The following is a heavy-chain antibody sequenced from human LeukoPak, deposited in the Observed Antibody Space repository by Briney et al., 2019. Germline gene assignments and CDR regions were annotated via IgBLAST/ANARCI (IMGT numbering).Heavy chain of an antibody. CDR1: GGSFSGYY. CDR3: ARGPSIAAAGTGIDY. J-gene: IGHJ4*02. CDR2: INHSGST. Sequence: HPSETLSLTCAVYGGSFSGYYWSWLRQPPGKGLEWIGEINHSGSTNYNPSPKSRVTISVDTSKNQFSLKLSSVTAADTAVYYCARGPSIAAAGTGIDYWGQGTLVTVSS. D-gene: IGHD6-13*01. V-gene: IGHV4-34*01.